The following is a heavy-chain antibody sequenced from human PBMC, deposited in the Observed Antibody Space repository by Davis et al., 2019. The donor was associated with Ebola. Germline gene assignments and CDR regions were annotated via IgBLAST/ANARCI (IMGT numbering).Heavy chain of an antibody. CDR3: AKDWDDNGSYYDVFDH. V-gene: IGHV3-30*18. Sequence: GESLKISCAASGFTFTNYAMHWVRQAPGKGLEWVAVISYDGSNKYYADSVEGRFTISRDNSKSTLFLQMSGLRAEDTAVYYCAKDWDDNGSYYDVFDHWGQGTLVTVSS. CDR1: GFTFTNYA. J-gene: IGHJ4*02. CDR2: ISYDGSNK. D-gene: IGHD3-22*01.